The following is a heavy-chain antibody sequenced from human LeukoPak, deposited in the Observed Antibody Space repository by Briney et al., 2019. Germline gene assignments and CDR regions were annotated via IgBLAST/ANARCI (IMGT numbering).Heavy chain of an antibody. Sequence: SETLSLTCSVSGASVAGRYWSWIRQSPEKGLEWIGFVYSGTNNYNPSLRSRVTISEDTSKNQFSLKLTSVTAADTAVYYCVKGGQWDLLLAWGQGTLVSVSA. J-gene: IGHJ5*02. CDR2: VYSGTN. V-gene: IGHV4-59*02. D-gene: IGHD2-2*01. CDR3: VKGGQWDLLLA. CDR1: GASVAGRY.